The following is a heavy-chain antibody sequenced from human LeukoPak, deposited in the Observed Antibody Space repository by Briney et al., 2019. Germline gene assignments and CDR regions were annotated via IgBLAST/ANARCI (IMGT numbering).Heavy chain of an antibody. CDR3: ARHGIVGATRDNWFDP. J-gene: IGHJ5*02. CDR1: GGSISSGGYY. CDR2: IYYSGST. D-gene: IGHD1-26*01. V-gene: IGHV4-31*03. Sequence: NASETLSLTCTVSGGSISSGGYYWSWIRQHPGKGLEWIGYIYYSGSTYYNPSLKSRVTISVDTSKNQFSLKLSSVTAADTAVYYCARHGIVGATRDNWFDPWGQGTLVTVSS.